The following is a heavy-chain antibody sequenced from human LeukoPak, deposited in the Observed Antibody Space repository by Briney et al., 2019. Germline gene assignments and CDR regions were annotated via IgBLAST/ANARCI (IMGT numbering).Heavy chain of an antibody. CDR3: SRDGYGEYPIDY. CDR1: GYPFNRCC. J-gene: IGHJ4*02. CDR2: IQRDGSGT. D-gene: IGHD4-17*01. Sequence: GGPLTLSCAPSGYPFNRCCIHGVPHAPERGLVGVSRIQRDGSGTRYADSVKGRFIISRDNAKNTLYLQMNSLRAEDTPVYYCSRDGYGEYPIDYWGQGTLVTVSS. V-gene: IGHV3-74*01.